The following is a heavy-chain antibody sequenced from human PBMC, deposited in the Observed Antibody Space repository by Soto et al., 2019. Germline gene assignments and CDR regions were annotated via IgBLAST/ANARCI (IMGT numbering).Heavy chain of an antibody. V-gene: IGHV4-39*01. D-gene: IGHD3-22*01. CDR3: ARQYYDSSGWYFFDY. J-gene: IGHJ4*02. CDR2: IYYAGST. CDR1: GGSISSNVYY. Sequence: PSETLSLTCTVSGGSISSNVYYWAWIRQPPGKGLEWIGSIYYAGSTYSNPSLQSRVSISVDSSKNQFSLKVSSVTGADTAVYYCARQYYDSSGWYFFDYWGQGTLVTVSS.